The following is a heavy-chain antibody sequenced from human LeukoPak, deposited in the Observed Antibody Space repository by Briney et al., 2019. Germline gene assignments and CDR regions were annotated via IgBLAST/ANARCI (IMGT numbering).Heavy chain of an antibody. CDR1: GYTFTSYA. CDR3: ARVGAKGTMVREREWFDP. V-gene: IGHV1-3*01. Sequence: ASVKVSCKASGYTFTSYAMHWVRQAPGQRLEWMGWINAGNGNTKYSQKFQGRVTITRDTSASTAYMELSSLRSEDTAVYYCARVGAKGTMVREREWFDPWGQGTLVTVSS. CDR2: INAGNGNT. D-gene: IGHD3-10*01. J-gene: IGHJ5*02.